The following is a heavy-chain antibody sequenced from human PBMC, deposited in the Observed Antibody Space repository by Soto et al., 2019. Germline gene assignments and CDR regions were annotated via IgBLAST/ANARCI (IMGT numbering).Heavy chain of an antibody. CDR2: IYWNDDK. CDR1: GFSLSTSGVG. CDR3: AHTTYYYDSSGYNYFDY. Sequence: SGPTLVKPTQTLTLTCTFSGFSLSTSGVGVGWIRQPPGKALEWLALIYWNDDKRYSPSLKSRLTITKDTSKNQVVLTMTNMDPVDTATYYCAHTTYYYDSSGYNYFDYWGQGTLVTVSS. V-gene: IGHV2-5*01. J-gene: IGHJ4*02. D-gene: IGHD3-22*01.